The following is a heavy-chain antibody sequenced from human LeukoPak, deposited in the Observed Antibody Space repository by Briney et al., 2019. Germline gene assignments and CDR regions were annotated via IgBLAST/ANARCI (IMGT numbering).Heavy chain of an antibody. CDR2: IIPIFGTA. Sequence: SVKVSCKASGGTFSSYAISWVRQAPGQGLEWMGGIIPIFGTANYAQKFQGRVTITADKSTSTAYMELSSLRSEDTAVYYCARDRLYSGYDFVDWGQGTLVTVSS. J-gene: IGHJ4*02. CDR3: ARDRLYSGYDFVD. CDR1: GGTFSSYA. V-gene: IGHV1-69*06. D-gene: IGHD5-12*01.